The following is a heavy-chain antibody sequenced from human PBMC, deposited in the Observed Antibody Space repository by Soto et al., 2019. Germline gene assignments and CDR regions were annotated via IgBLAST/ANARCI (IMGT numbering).Heavy chain of an antibody. CDR1: GFTFSTYA. D-gene: IGHD1-26*01. Sequence: EVQLLESGGGLVQPGGSLRLSCAASGFTFSTYAMNWVRQAPGKGLEWGSAISGGGGSTYYADSVEGRVTISRDNSKNTLYLQMNSLRAEDTAVYYCAKVSLGALTFTDYYYYGLDVWGQGTTVTVSS. CDR3: AKVSLGALTFTDYYYYGLDV. V-gene: IGHV3-23*01. CDR2: ISGGGGST. J-gene: IGHJ6*02.